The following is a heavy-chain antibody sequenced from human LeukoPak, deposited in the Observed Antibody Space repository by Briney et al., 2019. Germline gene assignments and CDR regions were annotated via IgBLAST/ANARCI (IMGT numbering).Heavy chain of an antibody. V-gene: IGHV4-59*08. J-gene: IGHJ4*02. CDR1: GGSISCYH. Sequence: SETLSLTCTVSGGSISCYHWSWIRQPPGKGLEWIGYIYYSGSTSYNPSLKSRVTISLDTSKNQFSLRLSSVTAADTAVYYCASLQMDTAMVRFDYWGQGTLVTVSS. D-gene: IGHD5-18*01. CDR2: IYYSGST. CDR3: ASLQMDTAMVRFDY.